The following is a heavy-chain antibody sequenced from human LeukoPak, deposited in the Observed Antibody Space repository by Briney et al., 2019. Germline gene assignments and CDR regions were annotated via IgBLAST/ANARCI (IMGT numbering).Heavy chain of an antibody. J-gene: IGHJ4*02. CDR1: GGSISSYY. Sequence: SETLSLTCTVSGGSISSYYWSWIRQPPGKGLEWIGYIYYSGSTNYNPSLKSRVTISVDTSKNQFSLKLSSVTAADTAVYYCARDHTQSIAGIDYWGQGTLVTVSS. CDR2: IYYSGST. V-gene: IGHV4-59*01. CDR3: ARDHTQSIAGIDY. D-gene: IGHD6-6*01.